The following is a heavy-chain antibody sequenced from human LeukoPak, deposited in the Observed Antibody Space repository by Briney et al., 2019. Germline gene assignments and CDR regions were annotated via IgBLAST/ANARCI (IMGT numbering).Heavy chain of an antibody. J-gene: IGHJ6*02. CDR2: IYHSGST. CDR3: ARGTAMVIGYYYYYYGMDV. CDR1: GGSISSGGYS. Sequence: PSQTLSLTCAVSGGSISSGGYSWSWIRQPPGKGLEWIGYIYHSGSTYYNPSLKSRVTISVDTSKNQFSLKLSSVTAADTAVYYCARGTAMVIGYYYYYYGMDVWGQGTTVTVSS. V-gene: IGHV4-30-2*01. D-gene: IGHD5-18*01.